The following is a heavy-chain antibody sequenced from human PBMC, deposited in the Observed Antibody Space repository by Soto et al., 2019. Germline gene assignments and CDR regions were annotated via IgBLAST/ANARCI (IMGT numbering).Heavy chain of an antibody. CDR2: INDSGLST. CDR3: PKDGGIDLFISKLLFDI. Sequence: EVRLLESGGGFVQPGGSLRLSCAASGFTFSNYAMSWVRQTPGRVLEWVSTINDSGLSTYYADSVKGRFAISRDNSMNTLFLQINSLRAEDTAVYYCPKDGGIDLFISKLLFDIWGHGTMVTVSS. D-gene: IGHD3-10*01. J-gene: IGHJ3*02. CDR1: GFTFSNYA. V-gene: IGHV3-23*01.